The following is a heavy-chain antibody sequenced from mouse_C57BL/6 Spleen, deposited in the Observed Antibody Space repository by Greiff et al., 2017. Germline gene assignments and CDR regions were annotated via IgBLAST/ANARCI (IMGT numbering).Heavy chain of an antibody. CDR1: GYTFTDYE. D-gene: IGHD1-1*01. CDR2: IDPETGGT. V-gene: IGHV1-15*01. J-gene: IGHJ3*01. Sequence: QVQLQQSGAELVRPGASVTLSCKASGYTFTDYEMHWVKQTPVHGLEWIGAIDPETGGTAYNQKFKGKAILTADKSSSTAYMELRSLTSEDSAVYYCTRGIITTGAWFADWGQGTLVAVSA. CDR3: TRGIITTGAWFAD.